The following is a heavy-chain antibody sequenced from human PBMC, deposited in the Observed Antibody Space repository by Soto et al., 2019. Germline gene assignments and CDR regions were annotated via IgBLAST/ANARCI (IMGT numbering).Heavy chain of an antibody. CDR3: TTGMGYNPGFDY. D-gene: IGHD1-1*01. CDR2: IKSKTDGGTT. CDR1: GFTFSSYA. V-gene: IGHV3-15*01. J-gene: IGHJ4*02. Sequence: PGGSLRLSCAASGFTFSSYAMSWVRQAPGKGLEWVGRIKSKTDGGTTDYAAPVKGRFTISRDDSKNTLYLQMNSLKTEDTAVYYCTTGMGYNPGFDYWGQGTLVTVSS.